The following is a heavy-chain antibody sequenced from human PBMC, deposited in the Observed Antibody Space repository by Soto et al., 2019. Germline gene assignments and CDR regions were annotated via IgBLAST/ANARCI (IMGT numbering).Heavy chain of an antibody. CDR3: ARDHRYSYGYEGFHYFDY. CDR1: GYTFTSYG. D-gene: IGHD5-18*01. CDR2: ISAYNGNT. J-gene: IGHJ4*02. Sequence: ASVKVSCTASGYTFTSYGIIWVRQAPGQGLEWMGWISAYNGNTNYAQKLQGRVTMTTDTSTSTAYMELRSLRSDDTAVYYCARDHRYSYGYEGFHYFDYWGQGTLVTVSS. V-gene: IGHV1-18*01.